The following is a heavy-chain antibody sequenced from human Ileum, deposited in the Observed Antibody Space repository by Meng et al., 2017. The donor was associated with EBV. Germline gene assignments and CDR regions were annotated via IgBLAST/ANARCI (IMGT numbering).Heavy chain of an antibody. CDR1: NGSVSRYGYY. V-gene: IGHV4-61*08. CDR2: MSYTGST. Sequence: QVQLQESGPGLVKPSETLSLTCSVSNGSVSRYGYYWTWIRQPPGKGLEWIGYMSYTGSTNYKSTLKSRVTISVDKSKNQFSLKLSSVTAADTAVYYCARERGGGDRGIQWGQGTLVTVSS. D-gene: IGHD2-21*02. CDR3: ARERGGGDRGIQ. J-gene: IGHJ4*02.